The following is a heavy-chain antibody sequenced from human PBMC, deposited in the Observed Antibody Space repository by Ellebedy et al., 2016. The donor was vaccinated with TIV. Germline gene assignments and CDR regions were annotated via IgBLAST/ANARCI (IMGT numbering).Heavy chain of an antibody. D-gene: IGHD3-16*01. Sequence: GESLKISCAASGFTFSSFSMNWVRQAPGKGLEWVSSITSSSTYTHYADSVKGRFTVSRDNAKVSVYLQMNSLRDEDTAIYYCARDYRWASDYWGRGTLVTVSS. V-gene: IGHV3-21*01. J-gene: IGHJ4*02. CDR1: GFTFSSFS. CDR3: ARDYRWASDY. CDR2: ITSSSTYT.